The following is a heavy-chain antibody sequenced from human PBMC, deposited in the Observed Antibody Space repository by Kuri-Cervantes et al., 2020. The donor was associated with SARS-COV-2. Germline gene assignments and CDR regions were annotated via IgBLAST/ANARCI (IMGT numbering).Heavy chain of an antibody. Sequence: GGSLRLSCAASGFTVSSNEMSWVRQAPGKGLEWVSSISGGSTYYADSVKGRFTISRDNAKNSLYLQMNSLRAEDTAVYYCTKDDFWSGYSDYWGQGTLVTVSS. CDR2: ISGGST. D-gene: IGHD3-3*01. J-gene: IGHJ4*02. V-gene: IGHV3-38-3*01. CDR1: GFTVSSNE. CDR3: TKDDFWSGYSDY.